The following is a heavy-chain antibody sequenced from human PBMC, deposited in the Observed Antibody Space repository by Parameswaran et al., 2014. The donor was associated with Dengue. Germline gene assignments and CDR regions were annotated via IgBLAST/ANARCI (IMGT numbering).Heavy chain of an antibody. CDR2: IIPIFGTA. CDR1: GGTFSSYA. J-gene: IGHJ4*02. CDR3: ARKGVVGAPFDY. Sequence: SVKVSCKASGGTFSSYAISWVRQAPGQGLEWMGGIIPIFGTANYAQKFQGRVTITADKSTSTAYMELSSLRSEDTAVYYCARKGVVGAPFDYWGQGTLVTVSS. V-gene: IGHV1-69*06. D-gene: IGHD1-26*01.